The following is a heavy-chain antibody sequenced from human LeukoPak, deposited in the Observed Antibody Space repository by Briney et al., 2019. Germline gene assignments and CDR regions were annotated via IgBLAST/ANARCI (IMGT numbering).Heavy chain of an antibody. CDR3: ARDGLVKGHAFDI. D-gene: IGHD6-19*01. CDR1: GGSISSSSYY. CDR2: IYYSGST. J-gene: IGHJ3*02. Sequence: PSETLSLTCTVSGGSISSSSYYWGWIRQPPGKGLEWIGSIYYSGSTYYNPSLKSRVTISVDTSKNQFSLKLSSVTAADTAVYYCARDGLVKGHAFDIWGQGTMVTVSS. V-gene: IGHV4-39*07.